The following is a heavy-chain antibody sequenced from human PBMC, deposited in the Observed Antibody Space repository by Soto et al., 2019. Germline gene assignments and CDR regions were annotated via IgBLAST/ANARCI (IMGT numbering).Heavy chain of an antibody. CDR3: ARSPRHAGDKWYLDS. J-gene: IGHJ5*01. CDR2: ILHTGNT. V-gene: IGHV4-4*02. CDR1: GDSFTSSNW. Sequence: QVQLQESGPGLVKPSGTLSLTCAVSGDSFTSSNWWAWVRQPPGRGLEWIGDILHTGNTDYRPTLSSLATNTTNTSKKQFALSVTAVTATDTAVYYCARSPRHAGDKWYLDSWGQGVLVTVSS. D-gene: IGHD2-15*01.